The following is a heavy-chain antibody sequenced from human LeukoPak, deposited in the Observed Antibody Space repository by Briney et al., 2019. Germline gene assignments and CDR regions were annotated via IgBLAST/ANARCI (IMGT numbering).Heavy chain of an antibody. V-gene: IGHV3-53*01. CDR2: FYVGGAT. CDR1: GFSVTNNY. Sequence: GGSLRLSCAVSGFSVTNNYMSWVRQAPGKGLEWVSVFYVGGATYYADSVKGRFTISRDNSKNTLYLQMNSLRAEDTAVYYCAKDGYPFGYFDYWGQGTLVTVSS. CDR3: AKDGYPFGYFDY. J-gene: IGHJ4*02. D-gene: IGHD5-12*01.